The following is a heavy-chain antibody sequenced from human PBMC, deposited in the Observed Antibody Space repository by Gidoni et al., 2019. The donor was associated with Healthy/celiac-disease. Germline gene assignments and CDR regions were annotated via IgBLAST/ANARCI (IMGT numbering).Heavy chain of an antibody. V-gene: IGHV4-61*01. CDR1: GGSVSSGSYY. Sequence: QVQLQESGPGLVKPSETLSLTCTVSGGSVSSGSYYWSWIRQPPGKGLEWIGYIYYSGSTNYNPSLKSRVTISVDTSKNQFSLKLSSVTAADTAVYYCARDPLSNDYGGKGFDYWGQGTLVTVSS. D-gene: IGHD4-17*01. CDR3: ARDPLSNDYGGKGFDY. CDR2: IYYSGST. J-gene: IGHJ4*02.